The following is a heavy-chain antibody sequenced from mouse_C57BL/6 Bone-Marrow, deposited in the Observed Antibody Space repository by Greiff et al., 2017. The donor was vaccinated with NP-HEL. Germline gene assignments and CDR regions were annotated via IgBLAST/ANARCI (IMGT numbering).Heavy chain of an antibody. V-gene: IGHV5-9-1*02. J-gene: IGHJ2*01. CDR1: GFTFSSYA. D-gene: IGHD3-3*01. CDR3: TREGYYFDY. CDR2: ISSGGDSI. Sequence: EVKLMESGEGLVKPGGSLKLSCAASGFTFSSYAMSWVRQTPEKRLEWVAYISSGGDSIYYADTVKGRFTISRDNARNTLYLQMSSLKSEDTAMYYCTREGYYFDYWGQGTTLTVSS.